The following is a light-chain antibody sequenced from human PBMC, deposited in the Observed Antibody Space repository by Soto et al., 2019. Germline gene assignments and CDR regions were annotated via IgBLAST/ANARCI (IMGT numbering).Light chain of an antibody. V-gene: IGLV1-51*01. Sequence: QSVLTQPPSVSAAPGQTVTIACSGSKSNIGRNYISWYQQLPGTAPKLVIYDINKRPSGIGDRFSGSKSGTSAALGITGLQTGDEAYYFCASWYTNLSAVVFGGGPKVTVL. CDR1: KSNIGRNY. J-gene: IGLJ3*02. CDR2: DIN. CDR3: ASWYTNLSAVV.